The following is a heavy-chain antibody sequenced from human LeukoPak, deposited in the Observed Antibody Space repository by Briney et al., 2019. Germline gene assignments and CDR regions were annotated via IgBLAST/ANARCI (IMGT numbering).Heavy chain of an antibody. J-gene: IGHJ4*02. V-gene: IGHV3-74*01. D-gene: IGHD3-16*01. CDR2: INSDGSST. CDR3: AGLGDLTGNDY. CDR1: GFTFSSNW. Sequence: PGGSLRLSCAASGFTFSSNWMHWVRQAPGKGLVWVSRINSDGSSTSYADSVKGRFTISRDNAKNTLYLQMNSLRAEDTAVYYCAGLGDLTGNDYWGQGTLVTVSS.